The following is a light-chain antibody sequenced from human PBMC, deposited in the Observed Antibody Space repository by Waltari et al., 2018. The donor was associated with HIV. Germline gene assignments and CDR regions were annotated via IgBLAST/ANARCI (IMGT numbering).Light chain of an antibody. J-gene: IGLJ2*01. CDR3: QAWDSSTVI. CDR1: KLGEKY. V-gene: IGLV3-1*01. Sequence: SYELTQPPSVSVSPGQTASITCSGEKLGEKYACWYQQKPSQSPVVVIYQDRKRPSGIPERISGSNSGNTATLTINGTQAMDEADYYCQAWDSSTVIFGGGTRLTVL. CDR2: QDR.